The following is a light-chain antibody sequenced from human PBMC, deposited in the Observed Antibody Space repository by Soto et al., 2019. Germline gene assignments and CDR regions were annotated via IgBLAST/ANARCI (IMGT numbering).Light chain of an antibody. CDR3: QQCNSYPRT. V-gene: IGKV1-8*01. Sequence: AIRMTQSPSSLSASTGDRVTITCRASQGISSYLAWYQQKPGKAPKLLIYTASTLQSGVPSRFSGSGSGTDFTLTISSLEPDDFAFYYCQQCNSYPRTFGQGTKVEIK. J-gene: IGKJ1*01. CDR2: TAS. CDR1: QGISSY.